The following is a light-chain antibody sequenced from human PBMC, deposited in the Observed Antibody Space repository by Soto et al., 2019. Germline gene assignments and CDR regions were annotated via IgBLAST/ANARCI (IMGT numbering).Light chain of an antibody. V-gene: IGKV1-5*01. Sequence: DIPMTQSPSTLSASVGDRVTITCRASQSISTWLAWYQQKPGKAPNLLIYHASSLASGVPLRFSGSGSGTEFTLTISSLQPDDFATYYCQQYDDYHTFGQGTQLEIK. CDR3: QQYDDYHT. CDR2: HAS. J-gene: IGKJ2*01. CDR1: QSISTW.